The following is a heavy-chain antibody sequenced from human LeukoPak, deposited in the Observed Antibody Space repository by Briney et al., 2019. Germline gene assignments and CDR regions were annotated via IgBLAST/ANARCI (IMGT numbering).Heavy chain of an antibody. V-gene: IGHV1-69*05. CDR2: IIPIFGTA. D-gene: IGHD3-22*01. CDR1: GGTFSSYA. Sequence: TSVKVSCKASGGTFSSYAISWVRQAPGQGLEWMGGIIPIFGTANYAQKFQGRVTITTDESTSTAYMELSSLRSEDTAVYYCARGVYDSSGYYALNDYWGQGTLVTVSS. CDR3: ARGVYDSSGYYALNDY. J-gene: IGHJ4*02.